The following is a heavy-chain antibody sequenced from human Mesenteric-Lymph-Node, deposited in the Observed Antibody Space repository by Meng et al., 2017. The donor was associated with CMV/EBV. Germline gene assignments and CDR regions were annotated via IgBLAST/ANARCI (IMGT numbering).Heavy chain of an antibody. CDR1: GYTFTGYH. Sequence: ASVKVSCKASGYTFTGYHIDWVRQAPGQGLEWMGRVHPNTGDTNYAQSFQGRVTMTRDTSISTAYMELNRLTSDDTAVYYCARPRVAGTAHFDSWGQGTLVTVSS. CDR2: VHPNTGDT. J-gene: IGHJ4*02. CDR3: ARPRVAGTAHFDS. V-gene: IGHV1-2*02. D-gene: IGHD6-19*01.